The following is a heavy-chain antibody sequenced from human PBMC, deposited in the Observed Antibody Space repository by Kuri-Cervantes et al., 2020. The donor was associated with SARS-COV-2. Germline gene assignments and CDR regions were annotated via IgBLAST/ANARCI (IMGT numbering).Heavy chain of an antibody. CDR3: ARDYNYYDFWSGYLGFVD. D-gene: IGHD3-3*01. Sequence: SETLSLPCTVSGGSISSGDYYWSWIRQPPGKGLEWNGYIYYSGSTYYNPSLKSRVTIPVDTSKNQFSLKLSSVTAADTAVYYCARDYNYYDFWSGYLGFVDWGQGTLVTVSS. V-gene: IGHV4-30-4*01. CDR2: IYYSGST. CDR1: GGSISSGDYY. J-gene: IGHJ4*02.